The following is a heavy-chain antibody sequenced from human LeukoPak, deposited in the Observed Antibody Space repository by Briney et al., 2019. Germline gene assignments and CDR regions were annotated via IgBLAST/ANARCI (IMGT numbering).Heavy chain of an antibody. V-gene: IGHV6-1*01. J-gene: IGHJ5*02. CDR3: ARDAGGSMVRGVPNWFDP. D-gene: IGHD3-10*01. Sequence: SQTLSLTCAISGDSVSSNSAAWSWIRQSPSRAPQWLGRTYYMSHWYNDYAVSVKSRITVNPDTSKNQFSLQLNSVTPEDTAMYYCARDAGGSMVRGVPNWFDPWGQGTLVTVSS. CDR2: TYYMSHWYN. CDR1: GDSVSSNSAA.